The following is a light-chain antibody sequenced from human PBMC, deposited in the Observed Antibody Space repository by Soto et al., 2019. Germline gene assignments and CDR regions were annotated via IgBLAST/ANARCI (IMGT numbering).Light chain of an antibody. V-gene: IGKV3-20*01. CDR3: QQYGSTPRT. Sequence: GLTQSAGALSLSQGERATLSCRSSQSVRNNYLAWYQQQPGQAPRIIIYGASSRATGIPDRFSGSGSGTDCTLIISRLEPEDFAVYHCQQYGSTPRTFGQGTKVDI. J-gene: IGKJ2*01. CDR1: QSVRNNY. CDR2: GAS.